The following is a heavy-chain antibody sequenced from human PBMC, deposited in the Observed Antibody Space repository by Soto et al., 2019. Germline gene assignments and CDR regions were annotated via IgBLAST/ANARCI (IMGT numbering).Heavy chain of an antibody. CDR2: IKSITDGGTT. V-gene: IGHV3-15*01. CDR3: TTDSADFVGAPATYGMDV. CDR1: GFTFSNAW. D-gene: IGHD2-2*01. J-gene: IGHJ6*02. Sequence: PGGSLRLSCAASGFTFSNAWMSWVRQAPGKGLEWVGRIKSITDGGTTGYTAPVKGRFTISRDDSKNTLYLEMNSLKTEDTALYYCTTDSADFVGAPATYGMDVWGQGTTVTVSS.